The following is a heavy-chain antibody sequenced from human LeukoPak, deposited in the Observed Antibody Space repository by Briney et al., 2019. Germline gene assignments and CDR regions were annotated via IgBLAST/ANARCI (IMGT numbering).Heavy chain of an antibody. CDR2: ISGSGGST. D-gene: IGHD3-22*01. CDR3: AKDGSTMIVVVIRLDY. V-gene: IGHV3-23*01. Sequence: PGGSLRLFCAASGFTFSSYAMSWVRQAPGKGLEWVSAISGSGGSTYYADSVKGRFTISRDNSKNTLYLQMNSLRAEDTAVYYCAKDGSTMIVVVIRLDYWGQGTLVTVSS. CDR1: GFTFSSYA. J-gene: IGHJ4*02.